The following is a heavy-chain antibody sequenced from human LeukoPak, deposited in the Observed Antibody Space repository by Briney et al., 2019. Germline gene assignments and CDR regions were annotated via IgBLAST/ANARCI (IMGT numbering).Heavy chain of an antibody. Sequence: SQTLSLTCTISGDSVSTNIAAWNWIRQSPSRGLEWLGRTYYRSKWYNEYAVSVKSRITINPDTSKNQFSLQLNSVTPEDTAVYYCASSPYDFWSGYSSFDYWGQGTLVTVSS. V-gene: IGHV6-1*01. D-gene: IGHD3-3*01. J-gene: IGHJ4*02. CDR2: TYYRSKWYN. CDR1: GDSVSTNIAA. CDR3: ASSPYDFWSGYSSFDY.